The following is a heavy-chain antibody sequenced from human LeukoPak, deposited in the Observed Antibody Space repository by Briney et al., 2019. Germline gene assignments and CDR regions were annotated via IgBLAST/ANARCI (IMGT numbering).Heavy chain of an antibody. V-gene: IGHV3-48*02. D-gene: IGHD3-10*01. J-gene: IGHJ6*02. CDR3: ARDQSRGTMVRGVYDNYGMDV. CDR2: ISSSSSTI. CDR1: GFTFSSYS. Sequence: GGSLRLSCAASGFTFSSYSMNWVRQAPGKGLEWVSYISSSSSTIYYADSVKGRFTISRDNAKNSLYLQMNSLRDEDTAVYYCARDQSRGTMVRGVYDNYGMDVWGQGTAVTVSS.